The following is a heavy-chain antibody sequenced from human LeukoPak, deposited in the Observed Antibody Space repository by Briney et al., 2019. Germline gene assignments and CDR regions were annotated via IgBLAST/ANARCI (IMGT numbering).Heavy chain of an antibody. J-gene: IGHJ6*03. CDR2: IIPIFGTA. CDR1: GGTFSSYA. Sequence: SVKVSCKASGGTFSSYAISWVRQARGQGLEWMGGIIPIFGTANYAQKFQGRVTITTDESTSTAYMELSSLRSEDTAVYYCARGPCTNGVCYREDYYYMDVWGKGTTVTVSS. V-gene: IGHV1-69*05. D-gene: IGHD2-8*01. CDR3: ARGPCTNGVCYREDYYYMDV.